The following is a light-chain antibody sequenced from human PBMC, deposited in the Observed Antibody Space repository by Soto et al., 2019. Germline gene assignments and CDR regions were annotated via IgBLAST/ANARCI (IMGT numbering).Light chain of an antibody. CDR2: LGS. CDR1: QSLLHSNGYNY. V-gene: IGKV2-28*01. CDR3: MQALQTPNT. J-gene: IGKJ2*01. Sequence: EIVMTQSPLSLPVTPGEPASISCRSSQSLLHSNGYNYLDWYLQKPGQSPQLLIYLGSTRASGVPDRFSGSASGTDFTLKITRVEAEDVGIYYCMQALQTPNTFGQGT.